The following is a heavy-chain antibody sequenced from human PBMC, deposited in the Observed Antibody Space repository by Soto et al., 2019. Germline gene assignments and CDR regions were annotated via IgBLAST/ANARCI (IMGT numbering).Heavy chain of an antibody. J-gene: IGHJ6*02. CDR1: GFTFCSYA. V-gene: IGHV3-48*02. D-gene: IGHD3-3*01. CDR2: ISSSSSTI. Sequence: GGSLRLSCAASGFTFCSYALSWVRQAPGKGLEWVSYISSSSSTIYYADSVKGRFTISRDNAKNSLYLQMNSLRDEDTAVYYCARDSTNYDFWSGYPRYYYYGMDVWGQGTTVTVSS. CDR3: ARDSTNYDFWSGYPRYYYYGMDV.